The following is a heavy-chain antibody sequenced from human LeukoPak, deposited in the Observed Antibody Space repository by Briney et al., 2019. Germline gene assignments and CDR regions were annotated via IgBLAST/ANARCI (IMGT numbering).Heavy chain of an antibody. CDR3: ARAPGTANYDFSLMDV. V-gene: IGHV3-48*03. CDR2: ISSSGSTI. D-gene: IGHD3-3*01. Sequence: GGSLRLSCAASGFTFSSYEMNWVRQAPGKGLEWVSYISSSGSTIYYADSVKGRFTISRDNAKNSLYLQMNSLRAEDTAVYYCARAPGTANYDFSLMDVWGKGTTVTVSS. CDR1: GFTFSSYE. J-gene: IGHJ6*03.